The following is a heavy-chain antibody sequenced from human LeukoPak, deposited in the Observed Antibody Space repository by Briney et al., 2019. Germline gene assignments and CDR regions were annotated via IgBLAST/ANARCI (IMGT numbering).Heavy chain of an antibody. D-gene: IGHD1-26*01. V-gene: IGHV4-39*01. Sequence: AETLSLTCTVSGDSISGGTFYGGWVRQPPGQGLEWIGSIHFNGNAYYNPSLKSPVTISVDMPKNQFSLDLSSVTVADTAVYYCAGRVGATIWTGLHFWGQGILVTVSS. J-gene: IGHJ4*02. CDR1: GDSISGGTFY. CDR2: IHFNGNA. CDR3: AGRVGATIWTGLHF.